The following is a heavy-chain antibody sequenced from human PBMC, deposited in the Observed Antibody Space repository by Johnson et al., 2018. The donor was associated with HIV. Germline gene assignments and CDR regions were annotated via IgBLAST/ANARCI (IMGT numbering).Heavy chain of an antibody. Sequence: QVQLVESGGGLVQPGRSLRLSCAASEFTFSTYGMHWVRQAPGKGLEWVAFIRYDGSNKYYADSVRGRFTISRDNSKNTLYLQMNSLRAEDTAVYYCVNWAYYYGSGYAFDIWGQGTMVTVSS. V-gene: IGHV3-30*02. J-gene: IGHJ3*02. D-gene: IGHD3-10*01. CDR3: VNWAYYYGSGYAFDI. CDR1: EFTFSTYG. CDR2: IRYDGSNK.